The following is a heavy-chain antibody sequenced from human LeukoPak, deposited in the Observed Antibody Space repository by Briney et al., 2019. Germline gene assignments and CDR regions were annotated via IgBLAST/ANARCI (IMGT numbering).Heavy chain of an antibody. CDR2: INRDGNTT. V-gene: IGHV3-74*01. CDR3: VRVRGSRYDYYYGMDV. D-gene: IGHD3-16*01. J-gene: IGHJ6*02. Sequence: PGGSLRLSCAASGFTFSSYWMHWVRQAPGKGLVWVSRINRDGNTTRYADSVKGRFTISRDNAKSTLSLQMYRLRAEDTAVSYCVRVRGSRYDYYYGMDVWRQGTTATVSS. CDR1: GFTFSSYW.